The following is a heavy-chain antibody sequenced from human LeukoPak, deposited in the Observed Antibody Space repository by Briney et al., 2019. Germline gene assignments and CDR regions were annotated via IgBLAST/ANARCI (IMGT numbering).Heavy chain of an antibody. CDR2: ISYDGSKK. V-gene: IGHV3-30-3*01. CDR3: ARDDYHYGMDV. CDR1: GFTFSSYA. J-gene: IGHJ6*02. Sequence: GGSLRLSCAASGFTFSSYAMHWGRQAPGKGLEWVAVISYDGSKKYYADSVKGRFTISRDNSKNTLYLQMNSLRAEDTAVHYCARDDYHYGMDVWGQGTTVTVSS.